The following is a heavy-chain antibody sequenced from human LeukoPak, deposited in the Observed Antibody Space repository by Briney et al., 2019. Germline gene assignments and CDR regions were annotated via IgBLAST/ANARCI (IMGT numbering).Heavy chain of an antibody. CDR1: GINFSNAW. Sequence: GGSLRLSCAASGINFSNAWLTWVRQAPGKGLEWVGRIKSKKDGEITDYAAPVKGRFTISRDDSKDTLYLQMNSLKTEDTAVYYCSTGGGVLRFLGGQGTLVTVSS. D-gene: IGHD3-3*01. V-gene: IGHV3-15*01. J-gene: IGHJ4*02. CDR2: IKSKKDGEIT. CDR3: STGGGVLRFL.